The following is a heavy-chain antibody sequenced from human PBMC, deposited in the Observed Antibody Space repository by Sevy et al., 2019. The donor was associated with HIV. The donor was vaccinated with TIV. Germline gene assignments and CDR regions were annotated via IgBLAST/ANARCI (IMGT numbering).Heavy chain of an antibody. CDR1: RFTFSSYC. V-gene: IGHV3-7*01. CDR2: INQDGSEK. Sequence: GGSLRLSCAASRFTFSSYCMSWVRQAPGKGLEWVANINQDGSEKYHLDSVKGRFTISRDNAKNSLYLQMNSLRAEDSSVYFCARVSSIYYDRGYFYAMDVWGQGTTVTVSS. CDR3: ARVSSIYYDRGYFYAMDV. D-gene: IGHD3-22*01. J-gene: IGHJ6*02.